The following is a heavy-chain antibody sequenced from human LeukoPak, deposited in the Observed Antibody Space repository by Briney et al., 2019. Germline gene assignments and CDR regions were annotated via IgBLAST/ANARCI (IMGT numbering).Heavy chain of an antibody. CDR1: GYTFTGYY. Sequence: ASVKVSCKASGYTFTGYYMHWVRQAPGQGLEWMGWINPNSGGTNYAQKFQGRVTMTRDTSISTAYMELSSLRSEDTAVYYCATDNRRHMWELFIDYWGQGTLVTVSS. V-gene: IGHV1-2*02. CDR3: ATDNRRHMWELFIDY. CDR2: INPNSGGT. D-gene: IGHD1-26*01. J-gene: IGHJ4*02.